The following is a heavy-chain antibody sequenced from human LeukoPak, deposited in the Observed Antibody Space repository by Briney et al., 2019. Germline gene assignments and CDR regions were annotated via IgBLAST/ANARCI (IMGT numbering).Heavy chain of an antibody. CDR3: ARITHKYSSGWYSPPPYFDC. CDR2: IYYSGST. CDR1: GGSISSSSYY. D-gene: IGHD6-19*01. Sequence: SETLSLTCTVSGGSISSSSYYWGWIRQPPGKGLEWIGYIYYSGSTNYNPSLKSRVTISVDTSKNQFSLKLSSVTAADTAVYYCARITHKYSSGWYSPPPYFDCWGQGTLVTVSS. J-gene: IGHJ4*02. V-gene: IGHV4-61*05.